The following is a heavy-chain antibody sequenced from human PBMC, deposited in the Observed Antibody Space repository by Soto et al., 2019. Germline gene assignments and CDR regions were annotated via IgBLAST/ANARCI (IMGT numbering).Heavy chain of an antibody. CDR2: IGDRGDPP. CDR3: AKGGSSFYPRLFDH. CDR1: GFTFSNFA. V-gene: IGHV3-23*01. Sequence: GGSLRLPCTPPGFTFSNFAMTWLRQAPRRGLQWVAGIGDRGDPPYYADAGTGRFTTSTGNCKNILLLQRNRRRAQDTATHYRAKGGSSFYPRLFDHWGLGVLVTVSS. J-gene: IGHJ4*02. D-gene: IGHD3-10*01.